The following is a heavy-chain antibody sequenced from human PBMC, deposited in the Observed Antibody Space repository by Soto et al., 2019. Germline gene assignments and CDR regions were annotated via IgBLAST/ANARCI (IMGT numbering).Heavy chain of an antibody. J-gene: IGHJ4*02. CDR3: AKEYCGGHCSSDYFDY. V-gene: IGHV3-30*18. Sequence: GGSLRLSCAASGFTCSNYGIHWVRQAPGNGLEWVAVISRDGSVRYYADSVKGRFTISRDNSKNTLYLQVNNLRAEDTAVYYCAKEYCGGHCSSDYFDYWGQGTLVTVSS. D-gene: IGHD2-21*01. CDR1: GFTCSNYG. CDR2: ISRDGSVR.